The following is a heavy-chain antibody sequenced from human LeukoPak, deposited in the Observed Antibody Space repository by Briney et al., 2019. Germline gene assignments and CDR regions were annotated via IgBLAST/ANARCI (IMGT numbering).Heavy chain of an antibody. D-gene: IGHD6-13*01. CDR2: IYSGGSA. CDR3: AREEGIAAAGTYYYYMDV. CDR1: GFTVSSNY. V-gene: IGHV3-53*01. J-gene: IGHJ6*03. Sequence: PGGSLRLSCAASGFTVSSNYMSWVRQAPGKGLEWVSVIYSGGSAYYADSVKGRFTISRDNSKNTLYLQMNSLRAEDTAVYYCAREEGIAAAGTYYYYMDVWGKGTTVTVSS.